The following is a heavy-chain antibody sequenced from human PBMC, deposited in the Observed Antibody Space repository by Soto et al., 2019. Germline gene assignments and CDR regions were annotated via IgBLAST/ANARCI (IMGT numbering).Heavy chain of an antibody. V-gene: IGHV1-8*01. CDR1: GYTFTSYD. J-gene: IGHJ6*03. CDR3: ARAAPGAYYYYYYMDV. D-gene: IGHD3-10*01. CDR2: MNPNSGNT. Sequence: ASVKVSCKASGYTFTSYDINWVRQATGQGLEWMGWMNPNSGNTGYAQKFQGRVTMTRNTSISTAYMELSSLRSEDTAVYYCARAAPGAYYYYYYMDVWGKGTTVTVS.